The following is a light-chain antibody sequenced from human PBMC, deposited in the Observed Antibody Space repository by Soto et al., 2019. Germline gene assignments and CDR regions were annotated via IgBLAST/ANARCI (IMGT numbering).Light chain of an antibody. CDR3: QQRSNWPPNT. V-gene: IGKV3-11*01. J-gene: IGKJ5*01. CDR1: QSVSSY. CDR2: DAS. Sequence: EIVLTQSPSTLSLSPVERATLSCMASQSVSSYLAWYQQKPVQAPRLLIYDASNRATGIPARFSGSGSGTDFTLTISSLESEDFAVYDCQQRSNWPPNTFGQGTRLEIK.